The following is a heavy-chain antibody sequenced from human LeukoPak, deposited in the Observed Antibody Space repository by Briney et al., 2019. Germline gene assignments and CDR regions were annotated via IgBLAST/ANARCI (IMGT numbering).Heavy chain of an antibody. D-gene: IGHD3-10*01. Sequence: PGGSLRLSCAASGFTVSTNYMTWVRQAPRKGLEWVSVIYSDGTTYYADSVKGRFTISRDNSKKTVYLQMNSLRAEDTDVYYCARGLGYGSGPVDHWGQGTLVTLSS. V-gene: IGHV3-53*01. J-gene: IGHJ4*02. CDR2: IYSDGTT. CDR3: ARGLGYGSGPVDH. CDR1: GFTVSTNY.